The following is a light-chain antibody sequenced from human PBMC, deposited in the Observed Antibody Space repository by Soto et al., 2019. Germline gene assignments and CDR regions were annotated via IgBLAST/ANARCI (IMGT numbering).Light chain of an antibody. Sequence: QSALTQPPSASGSPGQSVTISCTGTSSDVGGYHYVSWYQQLPGKAPKLIIYEVSKRPSGVPDRFSGSKSGNTASLTVSGLQAEDEADYYCNSYACTINFAGVFGTGTKVTVL. CDR3: NSYACTINFAGV. V-gene: IGLV2-8*01. CDR2: EVS. J-gene: IGLJ1*01. CDR1: SSDVGGYHY.